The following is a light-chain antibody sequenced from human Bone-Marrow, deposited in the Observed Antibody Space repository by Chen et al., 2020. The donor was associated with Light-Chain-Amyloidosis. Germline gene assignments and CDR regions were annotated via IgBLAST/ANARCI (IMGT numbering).Light chain of an antibody. J-gene: IGLJ2*01. CDR2: RDT. CDR3: QSADSSGTYEVI. Sequence: SYELTPPPPVSVSPGQTARITCSGDDLPTKYAYWYQQKPGPAPVLVIHRDTERPSGMSERFSGSSSVTTATLTISGVQAEDEADYHCQSADSSGTYEVIFGGGTKLTGL. CDR1: DLPTKY. V-gene: IGLV3-25*03.